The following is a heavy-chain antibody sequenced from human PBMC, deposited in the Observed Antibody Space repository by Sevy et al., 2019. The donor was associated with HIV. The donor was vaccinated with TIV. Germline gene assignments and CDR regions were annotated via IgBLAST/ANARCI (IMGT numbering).Heavy chain of an antibody. D-gene: IGHD1-1*01. CDR3: ARGQNGKYDY. Sequence: GGSLRLSCAASGFTFSSHSMTWVRQAPGKGLEWVSSISSSSTYIFYADSVKGRFTISRDNAKNSLYLQMNTLRAEDSALYYCARGQNGKYDYWGQGTLVTVSS. J-gene: IGHJ4*02. CDR2: ISSSSTYI. CDR1: GFTFSSHS. V-gene: IGHV3-21*01.